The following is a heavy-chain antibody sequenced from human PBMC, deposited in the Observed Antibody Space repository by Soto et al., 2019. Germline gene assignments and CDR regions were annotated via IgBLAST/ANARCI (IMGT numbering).Heavy chain of an antibody. D-gene: IGHD3-10*01. CDR2: MSYDGTNE. V-gene: IGHV3-30*18. Sequence: QVQLEESGGGMVQPGRSLRLSCAASGFTFSRFGMHWVRQAPGQRLEWVAVMSYDGTNEYYGDSVKGRFTISRDNSKNTLYLQMNSLRVEDTAVYYCAKDRNYYGSGSFYDAYYRGMDAWCLGTAVTVSS. CDR1: GFTFSRFG. CDR3: AKDRNYYGSGSFYDAYYRGMDA. J-gene: IGHJ6*02.